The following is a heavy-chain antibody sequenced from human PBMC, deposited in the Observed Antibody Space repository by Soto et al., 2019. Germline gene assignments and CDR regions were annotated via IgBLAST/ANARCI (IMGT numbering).Heavy chain of an antibody. CDR1: GFTSSGYW. CDR2: ISGSGGST. CDR3: AKERVVVAPGSDPFAT. D-gene: IGHD2-21*01. J-gene: IGHJ3*02. V-gene: IGHV3-23*04. Sequence: EVQLVQSGGGLVQPGGSLRLSCAASGFTSSGYWMTWVRQAPGKGLEWVSAISGSGGSTYYADSVKGRFTISRDNSRNSLSLQMYCLRAADTALYYCAKERVVVAPGSDPFATWGQGTLVTVSS.